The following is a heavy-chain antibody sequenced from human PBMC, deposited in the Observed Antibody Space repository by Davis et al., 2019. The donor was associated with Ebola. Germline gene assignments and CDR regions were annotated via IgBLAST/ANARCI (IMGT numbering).Heavy chain of an antibody. CDR2: ISYDGSNK. Sequence: GESLKISCAASGFTFSSYGMHWVRQAPGKGLEWVAVISYDGSNKYYADSVKGRFTISRDNSKNSLFLQMNSLTTDDTAFYYCGKADCGGDCRVVDYWGQGTLVTVSS. CDR3: GKADCGGDCRVVDY. D-gene: IGHD2-21*02. CDR1: GFTFSSYG. V-gene: IGHV3-30*18. J-gene: IGHJ4*02.